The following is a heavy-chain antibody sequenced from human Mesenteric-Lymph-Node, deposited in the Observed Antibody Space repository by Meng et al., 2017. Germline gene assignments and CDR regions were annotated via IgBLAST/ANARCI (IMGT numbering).Heavy chain of an antibody. J-gene: IGHJ5*02. CDR3: ARGGNGDYGWFDP. CDR2: IFPGDSYT. CDR1: GYIFTTYW. V-gene: IGHV5-51*01. Sequence: GESLKISCKGSGYIFTTYWIAWVRQKPGKGLEWMGIIFPGDSYTRYSPSFQGQVTISADTGTAYLQWSSLKASDTAIYYCARGGNGDYGWFDPWGQGTLVTGAS. D-gene: IGHD4-17*01.